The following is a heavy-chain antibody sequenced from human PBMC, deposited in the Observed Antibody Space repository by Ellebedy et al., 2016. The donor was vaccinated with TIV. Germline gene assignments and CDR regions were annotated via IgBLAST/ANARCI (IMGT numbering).Heavy chain of an antibody. J-gene: IGHJ3*02. D-gene: IGHD2/OR15-2a*01. CDR1: GYTFTGYN. CDR3: ARTGEYSDDAFDI. V-gene: IGHV1-2*02. CDR2: INPNSADT. Sequence: AASVKVSCKASGYTFTGYNIHWVRQAPGQGLEWMGWINPNSADTNSAQKFQGRVTMSRDTSFTSTYMELSRLTSADPAVYYCARTGEYSDDAFDIWGQGTTVTVSS.